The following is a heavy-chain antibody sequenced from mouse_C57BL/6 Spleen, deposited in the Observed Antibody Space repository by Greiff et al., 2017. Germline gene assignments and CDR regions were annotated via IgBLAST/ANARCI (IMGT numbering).Heavy chain of an antibody. CDR1: GYTFTSYG. CDR2: IYPRSGNT. J-gene: IGHJ4*01. Sequence: VQLQQSGAELARPGASVKLSCKASGYTFTSYGISWVKQRTGQGLEWIGEIYPRSGNTYYNEKFKGKATLTADKSSSTAYMELRSLTSEDSADYFCARLGYYGYDRDYYAMDYWGQGTSVTVSS. CDR3: ARLGYYGYDRDYYAMDY. D-gene: IGHD2-2*01. V-gene: IGHV1-81*01.